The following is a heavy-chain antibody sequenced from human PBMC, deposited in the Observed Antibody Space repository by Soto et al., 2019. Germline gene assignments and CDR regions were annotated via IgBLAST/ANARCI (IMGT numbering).Heavy chain of an antibody. CDR2: VNPNSGNT. CDR3: ARERVTNMGKKYYYYMDV. D-gene: IGHD4-17*01. Sequence: ASVKVSCKASGYTFTSYDINWVRQATGQGLEWMGWVNPNSGNTGYAQKFQGRVTITADKSTSTAYMELSSLRSEDTAVYYCARERVTNMGKKYYYYMDVWGKGTTVTVSS. J-gene: IGHJ6*03. V-gene: IGHV1-8*01. CDR1: GYTFTSYD.